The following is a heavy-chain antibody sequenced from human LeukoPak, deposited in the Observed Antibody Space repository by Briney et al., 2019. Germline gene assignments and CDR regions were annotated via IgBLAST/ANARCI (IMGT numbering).Heavy chain of an antibody. V-gene: IGHV4-39*01. Sequence: SQTLSLTCTVSGGSISSSSYYWGWIPQPPGKGLEGIGSIYYSGSTYYNPSLKSRVTISVDTSKNQFSLKLSSVTAADTGVYYCARLGTYYYDSSGYPDIWGQGTMVSVSS. CDR2: IYYSGST. J-gene: IGHJ3*02. CDR1: GGSISSSSYY. CDR3: ARLGTYYYDSSGYPDI. D-gene: IGHD3-22*01.